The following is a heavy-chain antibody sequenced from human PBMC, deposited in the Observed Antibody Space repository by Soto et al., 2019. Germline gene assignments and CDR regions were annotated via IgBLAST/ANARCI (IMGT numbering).Heavy chain of an antibody. Sequence: GASVKVSCKASGYTFTSYGISWVRQAPGQGLERMGWISAYNGNTNYAQKLQGRVTMTTDSSTSTAYMELRSLRSDDTAVYYCAREIDYGDYWFDPWGQGTLVTVSS. CDR3: AREIDYGDYWFDP. D-gene: IGHD4-17*01. V-gene: IGHV1-18*01. J-gene: IGHJ5*02. CDR2: ISAYNGNT. CDR1: GYTFTSYG.